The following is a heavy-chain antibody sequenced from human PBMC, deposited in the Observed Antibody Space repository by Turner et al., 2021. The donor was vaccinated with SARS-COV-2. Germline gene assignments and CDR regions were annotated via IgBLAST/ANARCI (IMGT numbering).Heavy chain of an antibody. V-gene: IGHV4-39*01. Sequence: QLQLQESGPGLVTPSETLSLTCTVSCGSISSSSYYWGWIRQPPGKGLEWIGSIYYSGSTYYNPSLKSRVTISVDTSKNQFSLKLSSVTAADTAVYYCASETRYYSGRGWFDPWGQGTLVTVSS. CDR1: CGSISSSSYY. J-gene: IGHJ5*02. D-gene: IGHD3-10*02. CDR2: IYYSGST. CDR3: ASETRYYSGRGWFDP.